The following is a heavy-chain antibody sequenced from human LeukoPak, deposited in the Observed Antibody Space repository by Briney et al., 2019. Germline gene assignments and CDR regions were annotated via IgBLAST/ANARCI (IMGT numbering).Heavy chain of an antibody. J-gene: IGHJ4*02. CDR1: GGSLSGYY. CDR3: ARGLLLDIVATIAYYFDY. CDR2: TNHSGST. D-gene: IGHD5-12*01. V-gene: IGHV4-34*01. Sequence: SETLSLTCAVYGGSLSGYYWSWIRQPPGKGLEWIGETNHSGSTNYNPSLKSRVTISVDTSKNQFSLKLSSVTAADTAVYYCARGLLLDIVATIAYYFDYWGQGTLVTVSS.